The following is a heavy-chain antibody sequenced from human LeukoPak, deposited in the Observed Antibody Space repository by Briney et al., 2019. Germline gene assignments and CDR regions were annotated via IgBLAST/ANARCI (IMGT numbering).Heavy chain of an antibody. V-gene: IGHV3-23*01. J-gene: IGHJ4*02. Sequence: PGGSLRLSCAASGFTFSSYAMSWVRQAPGEGLEWVSAISGSGGSTYYADSVKGRFTISRDNFKNTLYLQMNSLRAEDTAVYYCARVTFGGVIVLDYWGQGTLVTVSS. CDR1: GFTFSSYA. CDR2: ISGSGGST. D-gene: IGHD3-16*02. CDR3: ARVTFGGVIVLDY.